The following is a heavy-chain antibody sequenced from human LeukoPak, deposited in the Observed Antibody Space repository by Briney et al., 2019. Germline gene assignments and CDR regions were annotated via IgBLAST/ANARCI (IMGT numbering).Heavy chain of an antibody. J-gene: IGHJ6*03. CDR3: AKDRCSNGIGCYYYYMDV. Sequence: GSLRLSCAASGFTFRSYAMHWVRQAPGKGLEWVAYIQYDGSNEQYADSVKGRFSISRDSSKNILYLQMNSLRAEDTAVYYCAKDRCSNGIGCYYYYMDVWGKGTTVTISS. CDR1: GFTFRSYA. D-gene: IGHD2-8*01. CDR2: IQYDGSNE. V-gene: IGHV3-30*04.